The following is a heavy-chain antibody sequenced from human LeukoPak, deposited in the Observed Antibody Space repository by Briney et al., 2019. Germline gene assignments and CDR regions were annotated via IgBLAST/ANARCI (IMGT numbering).Heavy chain of an antibody. V-gene: IGHV3-23*01. CDR1: GFTLSSYA. J-gene: IGHJ4*02. D-gene: IGHD6-13*01. Sequence: GGSLRLSCAASGFTLSSYAMTWVRQAPGRGLEWVSSVDGGGGGTYYADSVKGRFTISKDNSKDTLYLQMNGLRAEDTAVYFCAKQSAGSAAWYSLHYDFWGQGTLVTVSS. CDR3: AKQSAGSAAWYSLHYDF. CDR2: VDGGGGGT.